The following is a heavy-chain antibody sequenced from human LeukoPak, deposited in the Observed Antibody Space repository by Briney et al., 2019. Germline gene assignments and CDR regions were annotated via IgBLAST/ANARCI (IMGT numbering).Heavy chain of an antibody. J-gene: IGHJ4*02. D-gene: IGHD7-27*01. CDR2: ISSSSSYI. V-gene: IGHV3-21*01. CDR3: AKDHLVLGMLDY. Sequence: GGSLRLSCAASGFTFSSYSMNWVRQAPGKGLEWVSSISSSSSYIYYADSVKGRFTISRDNAKNSLYLQMNSLRAEDTAVYYCAKDHLVLGMLDYWGQGTLVTVSS. CDR1: GFTFSSYS.